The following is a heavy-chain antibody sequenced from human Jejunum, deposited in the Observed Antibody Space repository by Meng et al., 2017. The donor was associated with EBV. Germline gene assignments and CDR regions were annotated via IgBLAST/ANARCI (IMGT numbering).Heavy chain of an antibody. V-gene: IGHV1-8*01. D-gene: IGHD5-24*01. CDR1: GYTFTTHH. Sequence: QVQLVQAGAEVKKPGASVKVSCKASGYTFTTHHINWVRQATGQGLEYMGWMSPDNGDTGYAQNFQGRLTMTRDTSISTAYMELSSLTSDDTAVYYCARGDGYNLYWGHGTLVTVSS. J-gene: IGHJ4*01. CDR2: MSPDNGDT. CDR3: ARGDGYNLY.